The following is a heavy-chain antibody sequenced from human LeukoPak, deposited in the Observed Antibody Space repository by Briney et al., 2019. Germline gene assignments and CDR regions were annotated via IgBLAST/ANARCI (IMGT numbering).Heavy chain of an antibody. CDR1: GGSISSSSNY. J-gene: IGHJ5*02. V-gene: IGHV4-39*01. CDR3: ARGGESGYDT. Sequence: SETLSLTCTVSGGSISSSSNYWGWIRQPPGKGLEWIGTIYSTGNTYYNPSLKSRLTISVDTSKNQFSLKLSSVTAAGTAVYYCARGGESGYDTWGQGSLVTVSS. CDR2: IYSTGNT. D-gene: IGHD5-12*01.